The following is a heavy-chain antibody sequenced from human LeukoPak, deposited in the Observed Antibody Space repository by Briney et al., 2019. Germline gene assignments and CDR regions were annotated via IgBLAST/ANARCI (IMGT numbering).Heavy chain of an antibody. D-gene: IGHD3-10*01. CDR2: ISSSGSTI. J-gene: IGHJ6*03. CDR3: ARRDYYGSGSWDYMDV. V-gene: IGHV3-48*03. CDR1: GFTFSSYE. Sequence: PGGSLRLSCAASGFTFSSYEMNWVRQAPGKGLEWVSYISSSGSTIYYADSVKGRFTISRDNAKNSLYLQMNSLRVEDTAVYYCARRDYYGSGSWDYMDVWGKGTTVTISS.